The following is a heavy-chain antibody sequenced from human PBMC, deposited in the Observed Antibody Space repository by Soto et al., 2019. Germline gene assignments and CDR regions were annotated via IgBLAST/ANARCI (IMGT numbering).Heavy chain of an antibody. Sequence: QVHLVQSGAEVKKPGASVKVSCKGSGYGFTTYGITWVRQAPGQGLEWMAWISAPNGNTNYAQKPQGRVTVTRDTSTSTAYMELRSLRSDDTAVYYCARGRYGEYWGQGALVTVSS. CDR1: GYGFTTYG. CDR3: ARGRYGEY. CDR2: ISAPNGNT. V-gene: IGHV1-18*01. J-gene: IGHJ4*02. D-gene: IGHD3-10*01.